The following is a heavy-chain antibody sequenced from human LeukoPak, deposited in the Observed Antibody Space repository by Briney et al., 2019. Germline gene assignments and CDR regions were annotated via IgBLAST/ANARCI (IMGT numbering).Heavy chain of an antibody. V-gene: IGHV1-8*01. CDR1: GYTFTSYD. CDR3: ARASRYHDSSDYYIPGWFDP. D-gene: IGHD3-22*01. J-gene: IGHJ5*02. Sequence: ASVKVSCKASGYTFTSYDINWVRQATGQGLEWMGWMNPNSGNTGYAQKFQGRVTMTRNTSISTAYMELSSLRSEDTAVYYCARASRYHDSSDYYIPGWFDPWGQGTLVTVSS. CDR2: MNPNSGNT.